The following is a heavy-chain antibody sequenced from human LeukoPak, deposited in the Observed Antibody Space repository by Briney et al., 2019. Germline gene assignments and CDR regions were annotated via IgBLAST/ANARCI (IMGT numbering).Heavy chain of an antibody. D-gene: IGHD3-10*01. J-gene: IGHJ5*02. CDR3: ARGNVGHYGSERPNWFDP. CDR2: IYYSGST. Sequence: SETLSLTCTVSGGSISSYYWSWIRQPPGKGLEWIGYIYYSGSTNYNPSLKSRVTISVDTSKNQFSLKLSSVTAADTAVYYCARGNVGHYGSERPNWFDPWGQGTLVTVSS. CDR1: GGSISSYY. V-gene: IGHV4-59*01.